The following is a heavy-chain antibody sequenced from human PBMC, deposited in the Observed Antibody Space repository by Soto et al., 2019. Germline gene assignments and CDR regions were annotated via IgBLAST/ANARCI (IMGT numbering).Heavy chain of an antibody. CDR1: GYTFTSYD. Sequence: QVQLVQSGAEVKKPGASVKVSCKASGYTFTSYDINWVRQATGQGLEWMGWMNPNSGNTDYAQKFQGRVTMTRNTSISTAYMELSSLRSEDTAVYYCARDGYYSDSSGYYIFDYWGQGTLVTVFS. D-gene: IGHD3-22*01. V-gene: IGHV1-8*01. CDR3: ARDGYYSDSSGYYIFDY. J-gene: IGHJ4*02. CDR2: MNPNSGNT.